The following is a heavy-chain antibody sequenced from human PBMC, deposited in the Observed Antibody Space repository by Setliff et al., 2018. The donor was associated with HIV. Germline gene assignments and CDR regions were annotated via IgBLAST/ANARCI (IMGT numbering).Heavy chain of an antibody. Sequence: PSETLSLTCAVYGGSLTDYDWTWIRQTPAKGLEWIGEISHSGRTNYNPTLKTRLIISRDTSKNQFSLRLSSDTVADTAIYYCARGFEGYCSGASCHWFDSWGQGTQVTV. D-gene: IGHD2-15*01. CDR3: ARGFEGYCSGASCHWFDS. V-gene: IGHV4-34*01. CDR2: ISHSGRT. J-gene: IGHJ5*01. CDR1: GGSLTDYD.